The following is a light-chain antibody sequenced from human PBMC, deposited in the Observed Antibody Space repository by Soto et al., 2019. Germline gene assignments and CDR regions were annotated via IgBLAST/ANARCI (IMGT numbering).Light chain of an antibody. J-gene: IGKJ1*01. Sequence: DIVMTQSPDSLAVSLGERATINCKSSQSVLHSSNNKNYLVWYQQKPGQPPKLLIYWASARESGVPDRFSGSGSGTDFALTISSLQAEDVAVYYCQQYYDTPRTFGQGTKVEIK. CDR1: QSVLHSSNNKNY. CDR3: QQYYDTPRT. CDR2: WAS. V-gene: IGKV4-1*01.